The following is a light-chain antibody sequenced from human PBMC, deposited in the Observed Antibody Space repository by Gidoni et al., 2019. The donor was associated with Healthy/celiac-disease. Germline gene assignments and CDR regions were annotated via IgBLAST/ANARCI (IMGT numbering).Light chain of an antibody. V-gene: IGKV3-20*01. Sequence: EIVLTQSPGTLSLSPGERATLSCRASQSVSSSYLAWYQQKPGQAPRLLSYGASSRATGIPDRCSGSGSGTDFTLTISRLEPEDFAVYYCQQYGSSPPLTFXGXTKVEIK. CDR2: GAS. J-gene: IGKJ4*01. CDR3: QQYGSSPPLT. CDR1: QSVSSSY.